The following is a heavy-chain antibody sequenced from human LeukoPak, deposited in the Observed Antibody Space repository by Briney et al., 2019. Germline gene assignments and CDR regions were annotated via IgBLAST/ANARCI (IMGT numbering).Heavy chain of an antibody. CDR1: GGSISSGGYY. V-gene: IGHV4-30-2*01. D-gene: IGHD6-25*01. J-gene: IGHJ4*02. CDR3: ARDRSGGFDY. Sequence: PSETLSLTCTVSGGSISSGGYYWSWIRQPPGKGLEWIGYIYHSGSTYYNPSLKSRVTISVDRSKNQFSLKLSSVTAADTAVYYCARDRSGGFDYWGQGTLVTVSS. CDR2: IYHSGST.